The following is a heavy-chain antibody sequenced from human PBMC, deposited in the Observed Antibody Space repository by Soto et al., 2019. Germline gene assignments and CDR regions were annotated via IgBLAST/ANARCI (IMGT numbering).Heavy chain of an antibody. V-gene: IGHV3-23*01. CDR2: IRGSGGST. CDR3: AKDGGYCSRTSGDVGYYSYMDF. CDR1: GFTFSSYA. D-gene: IGHD2-2*01. Sequence: GGSLRLSCAASGFTFSSYAMSWVRQAPGKGLEWVSAIRGSGGSTYYADSVKGRFTISRDNSKNTLYLQMNSLRAEDRAVYYCAKDGGYCSRTSGDVGYYSYMDFWGKGTPVTVSS. J-gene: IGHJ6*03.